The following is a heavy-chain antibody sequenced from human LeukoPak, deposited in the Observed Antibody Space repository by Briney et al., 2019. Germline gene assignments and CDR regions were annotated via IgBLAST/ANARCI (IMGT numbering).Heavy chain of an antibody. V-gene: IGHV4-59*12. J-gene: IGHJ4*02. CDR2: IYYSGST. Sequence: SETLSLTCTVSGGSISSYYWSWIRQPPGKGLEWIGSIYYSGSTYYNPSLKSRVTISVDTSKNQFSLKLSSVTAADTAVYYCARDPFVLLWFGESPPFFDYWGQGTLVTVSS. D-gene: IGHD3-10*01. CDR1: GGSISSYY. CDR3: ARDPFVLLWFGESPPFFDY.